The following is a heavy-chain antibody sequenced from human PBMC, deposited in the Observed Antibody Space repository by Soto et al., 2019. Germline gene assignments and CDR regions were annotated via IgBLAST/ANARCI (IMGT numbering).Heavy chain of an antibody. CDR3: ARGGRIPAAGIVY. J-gene: IGHJ4*02. D-gene: IGHD6-13*01. CDR2: INHSDGT. V-gene: IGHV4-34*01. Sequence: SENLSLTCAVYGGSFSGYYWSWIRQHPGKGLEWIGEINHSDGTNYNPSLKSRVTISVDTSKNQFSLKMSSVMAADTAVYYCARGGRIPAAGIVYGSQGAIVTVSS. CDR1: GGSFSGYY.